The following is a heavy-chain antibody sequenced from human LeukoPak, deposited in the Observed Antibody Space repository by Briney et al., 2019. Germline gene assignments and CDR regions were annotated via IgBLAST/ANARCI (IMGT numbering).Heavy chain of an antibody. Sequence: GAAVTVSFKASGYTFTIYGISWVRQAPGQGLEWMGWISAYNGNTNYAQKLQGRVTMTTDTSTSTAYMELRSLRSDDTAVYYCARRLRVNWFDPWGQGTLVTVSS. J-gene: IGHJ5*02. CDR2: ISAYNGNT. CDR3: ARRLRVNWFDP. CDR1: GYTFTIYG. V-gene: IGHV1-18*01.